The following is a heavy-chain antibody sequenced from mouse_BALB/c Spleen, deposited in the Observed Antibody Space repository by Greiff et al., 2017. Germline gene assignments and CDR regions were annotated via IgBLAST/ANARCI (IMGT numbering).Heavy chain of an antibody. J-gene: IGHJ2*01. CDR3: ANGQDY. D-gene: IGHD1-1*01. CDR1: GFTFSSFG. V-gene: IGHV5-17*02. Sequence: EVQRVESGGGLVQPGGSRKLSCAASGFTFSSFGMHWVRQAPEKGLEWVAYISSGSSTIYYADTVKGRFTISRDNPKNTLFLQMTSLRSEDTAMYYCANGQDYWGQGTTLTVSS. CDR2: ISSGSSTI.